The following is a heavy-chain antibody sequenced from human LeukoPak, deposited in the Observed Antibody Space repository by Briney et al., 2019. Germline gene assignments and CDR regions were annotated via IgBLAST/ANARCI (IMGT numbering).Heavy chain of an antibody. CDR2: ISSSGSTI. CDR3: AINDYYDISGFYFDY. D-gene: IGHD3-22*01. J-gene: IGHJ4*02. Sequence: GGSLRLSCAASGFTFSSYEMNWVRQAPGKGLEWVSYISSSGSTIYYADSVKGRFTISRDNAKNSLYLQMNSLRSNNTAVYYFAINDYYDISGFYFDYCGQGTLFTVSS. V-gene: IGHV3-48*03. CDR1: GFTFSSYE.